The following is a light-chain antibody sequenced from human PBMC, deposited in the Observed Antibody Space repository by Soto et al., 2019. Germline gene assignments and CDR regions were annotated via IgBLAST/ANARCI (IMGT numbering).Light chain of an antibody. CDR1: SNDVGDYNY. CDR2: DVS. J-gene: IGLJ1*01. V-gene: IGLV2-14*03. CDR3: SSYSSSGTLYV. Sequence: QSALTQPASVSGSPGQSITISCTGSSNDVGDYNYVAWYQQHPDKAPKLMIFDVSSRPSGVSNRFSGSKSGSTASLTISGLQAEDEADYFCSSYSSSGTLYVFGTGTKLTVL.